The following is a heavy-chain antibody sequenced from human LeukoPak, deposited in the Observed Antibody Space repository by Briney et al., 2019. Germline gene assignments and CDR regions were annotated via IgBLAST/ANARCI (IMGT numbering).Heavy chain of an antibody. D-gene: IGHD6-19*01. CDR3: TTYSSGSCPF. CDR2: IYRSSNGETT. V-gene: IGHV3-15*01. CDR1: GITFSNAW. J-gene: IGHJ4*02. Sequence: GGSLRLSCAASGITFSNAWMTWVPQAPGKGLEWVVRIYRSSNGETTDYGAPVKGRFTMSRDDSKNTLYLQMNSLKTEDTAVYYCTTYSSGSCPFWGQGTLVTVSS.